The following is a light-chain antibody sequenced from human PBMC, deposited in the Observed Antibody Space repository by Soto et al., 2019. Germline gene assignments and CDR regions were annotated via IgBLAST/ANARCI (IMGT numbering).Light chain of an antibody. V-gene: IGLV2-14*01. CDR1: GSDVGGYNY. CDR2: EVS. J-gene: IGLJ1*01. CDR3: TSYTSSDSLLYV. Sequence: QSVLTQPASVSGSPGQSSTISFTGTGSDVGGYNYVSWYQQHPGKAPKLLIYEVSHRPSGVSNRFSGSKSGNTASLTISGLQAEDEADYYCTSYTSSDSLLYVFGTGTKVTVL.